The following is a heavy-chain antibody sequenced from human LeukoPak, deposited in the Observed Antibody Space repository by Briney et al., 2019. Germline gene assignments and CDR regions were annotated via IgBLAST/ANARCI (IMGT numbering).Heavy chain of an antibody. J-gene: IGHJ4*02. Sequence: GGSLRLSCAAAGFTFSSYAMHWVRQAPGKGLEGLAVISYDGSNKYYADSVKGRFTISRDNSKNTLYLQMNSLRAEDTAVYYCARDRGYYGSYFDYWGQGTLVTVSS. V-gene: IGHV3-30*01. CDR3: ARDRGYYGSYFDY. D-gene: IGHD3-22*01. CDR2: ISYDGSNK. CDR1: GFTFSSYA.